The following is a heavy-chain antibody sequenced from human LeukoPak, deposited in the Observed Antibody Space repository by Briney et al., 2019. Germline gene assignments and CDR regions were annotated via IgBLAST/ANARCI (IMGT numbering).Heavy chain of an antibody. J-gene: IGHJ4*02. CDR1: GFTFSSYA. V-gene: IGHV3-30*04. CDR3: ARLSSSWYSHYFDY. D-gene: IGHD6-13*01. CDR2: ISYDGSNK. Sequence: GGSLRLSCAASGFTFSSYAMHWVRQAPGKGLEWVAVISYDGSNKYYADSVKGRFTISRDNSKNTLYLQMDSLRAEDTAVYYCARLSSSWYSHYFDYWGQGTLVTVSS.